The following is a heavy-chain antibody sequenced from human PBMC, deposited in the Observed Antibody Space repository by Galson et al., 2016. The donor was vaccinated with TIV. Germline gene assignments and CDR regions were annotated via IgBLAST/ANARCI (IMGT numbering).Heavy chain of an antibody. D-gene: IGHD3-16*01. CDR1: GDSVSSNSAA. CDR2: TFYRSKWYN. Sequence: CAISGDSVSSNSAAWNWLRQSPSRGLEWLGRTFYRSKWYNDYAPSVKSRITINPDTSKNQFSLQLNSVTPEDTAVYYCARAKPSVFGIIMTLDSWGQGTLVTVSS. V-gene: IGHV6-1*01. J-gene: IGHJ4*02. CDR3: ARAKPSVFGIIMTLDS.